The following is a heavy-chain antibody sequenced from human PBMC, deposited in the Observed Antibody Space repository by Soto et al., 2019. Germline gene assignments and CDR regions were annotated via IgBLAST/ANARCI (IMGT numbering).Heavy chain of an antibody. CDR2: ITSETDGGAT. Sequence: EVQLVESGGGLVEPGGSLRLACVASGFAFSNAWMTWVRQVPGKGLEWVGRITSETDGGATDYCSLVRGRFIISRNDSENTLYLEMNTLKPEDTAVYYCTTPETTIPSYFNAFDIWGQGTMGTVSS. CDR1: GFAFSNAW. CDR3: TTPETTIPSYFNAFDI. V-gene: IGHV3-15*01. D-gene: IGHD3-3*01. J-gene: IGHJ3*02.